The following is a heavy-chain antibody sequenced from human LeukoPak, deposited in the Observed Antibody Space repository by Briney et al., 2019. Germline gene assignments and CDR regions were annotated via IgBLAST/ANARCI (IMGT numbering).Heavy chain of an antibody. J-gene: IGHJ6*04. CDR2: IKQDGSEK. V-gene: IGHV3-7*01. D-gene: IGHD2-2*01. CDR3: ARMPRGPDV. CDR1: GFTFSSYW. Sequence: GGSLRLSCAASGFTFSSYWMLWVRQAPGKGLEWVASIKQDGSEKYYVDSMKGRFTISRDNAENSLYLQMNRLRAEDTAVYYCARMPRGPDVWGKGTTVTVSS.